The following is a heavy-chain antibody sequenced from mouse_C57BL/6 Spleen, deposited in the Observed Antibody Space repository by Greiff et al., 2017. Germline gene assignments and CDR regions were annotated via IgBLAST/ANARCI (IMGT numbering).Heavy chain of an antibody. J-gene: IGHJ4*01. V-gene: IGHV1-64*01. CDR3: VREGMTAGRATQSDAMDY. CDR1: GYTFTSYW. Sequence: VQLQQPGAELVKPGASVKLSCKASGYTFTSYWMHWVKQRPGKGLEWIGMIHPNSGSTNYNEKFKSKATLTVDKSSSTAYMQLSSLTAEDSAVYYCVREGMTAGRATQSDAMDYWGQGTSVTVSS. D-gene: IGHD3-1*01. CDR2: IHPNSGST.